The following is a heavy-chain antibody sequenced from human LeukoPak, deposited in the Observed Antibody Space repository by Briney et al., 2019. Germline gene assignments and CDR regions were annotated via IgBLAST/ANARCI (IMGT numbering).Heavy chain of an antibody. Sequence: QPGGSLRLSCAASGFTFDDYAMHWVRQAPGKGLEWASGISWNSGSIGYADSVKGRFTISRDNAKNSLYLQMNSLRAEDTALYYCAKDPSSLYDSIGNWFDPWGQGTLVTVSS. V-gene: IGHV3-9*01. CDR1: GFTFDDYA. J-gene: IGHJ5*02. D-gene: IGHD3-22*01. CDR2: ISWNSGSI. CDR3: AKDPSSLYDSIGNWFDP.